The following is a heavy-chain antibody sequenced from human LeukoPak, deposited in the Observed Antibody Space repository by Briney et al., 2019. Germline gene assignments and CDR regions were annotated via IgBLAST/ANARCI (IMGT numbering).Heavy chain of an antibody. V-gene: IGHV3-48*04. Sequence: GGSLRLSCAASGFTFSSYSMNWVRQAPGKGLEWVSCISSSSSTIYYADSVKGRFTISRDNAKNSLYLQMNSLRAEDTAVYYCASGGRDSSGYSDDAFDIWGQGTMVTVSS. CDR1: GFTFSSYS. J-gene: IGHJ3*02. D-gene: IGHD3-22*01. CDR2: ISSSSSTI. CDR3: ASGGRDSSGYSDDAFDI.